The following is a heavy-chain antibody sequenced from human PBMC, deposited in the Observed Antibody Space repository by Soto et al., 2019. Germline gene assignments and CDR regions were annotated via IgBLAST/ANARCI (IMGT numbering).Heavy chain of an antibody. CDR2: IYWDDDK. D-gene: IGHD3-16*01. Sequence: QITLKESGPTLVEPTQTLTLTCSFSGFSLTTSQVGVGWLRQPPGKALEWLALIYWDDDKRYNPSLTSRLTITKNTAKQQVVLTMTNVDPIDTATDYCTLREDYDSHRDSGWYDRWGRGILVA. J-gene: IGHJ5*02. CDR3: TLREDYDSHRDSGWYDR. CDR1: GFSLTTSQVG. V-gene: IGHV2-5*02.